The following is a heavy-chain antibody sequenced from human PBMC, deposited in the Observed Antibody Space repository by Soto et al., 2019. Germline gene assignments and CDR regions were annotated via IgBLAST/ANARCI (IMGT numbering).Heavy chain of an antibody. CDR2: ISYDGSNK. CDR3: ARDPFPTNSYLLDY. Sequence: PGGSLRLSCAASGFTFSSHAMYWVRQAPGKGLEWVAVISYDGSNKYYADSVKGRFTISRDNSKNTLYLQMNSLRAEDTAVYYCARDPFPTNSYLLDYWGQGTLVTV. V-gene: IGHV3-30*04. CDR1: GFTFSSHA. J-gene: IGHJ4*02. D-gene: IGHD2-8*01.